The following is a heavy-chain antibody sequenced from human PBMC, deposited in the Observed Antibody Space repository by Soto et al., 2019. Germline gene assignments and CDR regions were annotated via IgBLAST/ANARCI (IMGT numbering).Heavy chain of an antibody. CDR3: ARDGTYYDILTGPTDAFDI. J-gene: IGHJ3*02. Sequence: SGGSLRLSCAASGFTFSSYSMNWVRQAPGKGLEWVSYISSSSSTIYYADSVKGRFTISRDNAKNSLYLQMNSLRAEDTAVYYCARDGTYYDILTGPTDAFDIWGQGTMVT. CDR2: ISSSSSTI. V-gene: IGHV3-48*01. CDR1: GFTFSSYS. D-gene: IGHD3-9*01.